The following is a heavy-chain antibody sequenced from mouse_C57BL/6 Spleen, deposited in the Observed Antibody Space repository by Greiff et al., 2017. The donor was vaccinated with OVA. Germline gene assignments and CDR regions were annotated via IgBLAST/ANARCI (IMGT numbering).Heavy chain of an antibody. Sequence: QVQLKQSGAELVRPGTSVHLSCKASGYPFTSYLMHWVKQRPGQGLVWIGVIDPSDSYTNYNQKFKGKATLTVDTSSSTAYMQLSSLTAEDAAVYYCVLPLTGTDDWGQGTTLTVSS. CDR2: IDPSDSYT. CDR3: VLPLTGTDD. CDR1: GYPFTSYL. V-gene: IGHV1-59*01. J-gene: IGHJ2*01. D-gene: IGHD4-1*01.